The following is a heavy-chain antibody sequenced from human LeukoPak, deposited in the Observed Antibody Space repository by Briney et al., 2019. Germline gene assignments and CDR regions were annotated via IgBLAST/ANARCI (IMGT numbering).Heavy chain of an antibody. Sequence: SVKVSCKASGGSFINYAISWVRQAPGQGLEWMGGIIPIFGTANYAQKFQGRVTITADESTSTAYMELSSLRSEDTAVYYCASSNGGSSSWYGLDYWGQGTLVTVSS. V-gene: IGHV1-69*13. J-gene: IGHJ4*02. CDR3: ASSNGGSSSWYGLDY. D-gene: IGHD6-13*01. CDR2: IIPIFGTA. CDR1: GGSFINYA.